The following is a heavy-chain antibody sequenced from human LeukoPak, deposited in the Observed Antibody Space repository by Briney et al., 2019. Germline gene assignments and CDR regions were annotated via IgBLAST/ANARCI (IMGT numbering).Heavy chain of an antibody. V-gene: IGHV3-69-1*01. CDR2: ISSRSYT. J-gene: IGHJ4*02. CDR3: ASYGGFTSATLVDLL. D-gene: IGHD4-23*01. Sequence: EGSLRLSCAASGFSFSVYSMDWVRQAPGKGLEWVSSISSRSYTDYADSVRGRFAISRDNAKNSLFLQMNSLRAEDTAVYYCASYGGFTSATLVDLLWGQGTLVTVSS. CDR1: GFSFSVYS.